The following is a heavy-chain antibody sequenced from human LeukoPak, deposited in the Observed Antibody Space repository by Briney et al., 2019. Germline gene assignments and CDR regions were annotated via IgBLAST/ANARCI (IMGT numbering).Heavy chain of an antibody. CDR3: AKVSLNMVNDAFDI. J-gene: IGHJ3*02. V-gene: IGHV3-30*02. Sequence: GGSLRLSCAASGFPLSSYAMSWVRQAPGKGLEWVAFIRYDGSNKYYADSVKGRFTISRDNSKNTLYLQMNGLRAEDTAMYYCAKVSLNMVNDAFDIWGQGTMVSVSS. D-gene: IGHD4/OR15-4a*01. CDR1: GFPLSSYA. CDR2: IRYDGSNK.